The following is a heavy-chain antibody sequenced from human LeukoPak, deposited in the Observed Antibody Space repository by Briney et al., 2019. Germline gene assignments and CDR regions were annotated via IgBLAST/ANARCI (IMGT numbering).Heavy chain of an antibody. V-gene: IGHV4-59*08. CDR3: ARSRGSYSPNNWFDP. CDR2: IYYTGST. D-gene: IGHD1-26*01. Sequence: SETLSLTCTVSGGSIRSYYWSWIRQPPGKGLEWIGNIYYTGSTNYNPSLKSRVTISVDTSKNQFSLKLSSVTAADTAVYYCARSRGSYSPNNWFDPWGQGTLVTVSS. J-gene: IGHJ5*02. CDR1: GGSIRSYY.